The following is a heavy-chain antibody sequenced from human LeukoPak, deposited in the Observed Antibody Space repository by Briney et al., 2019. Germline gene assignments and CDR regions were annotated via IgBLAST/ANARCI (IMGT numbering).Heavy chain of an antibody. D-gene: IGHD2-15*01. J-gene: IGHJ6*02. CDR2: ISYDGSNK. Sequence: SGGSLRLSCVASGFTFSSYGMHWVRQAPGKGLEWVAVISYDGSNKYYADSVKGRFTISRDNTRNTLSLEMNNLRAEDTAIYYCAREKVVASRYYYYGMDVWGQGTTVTVSS. CDR3: AREKVVASRYYYYGMDV. CDR1: GFTFSSYG. V-gene: IGHV3-30*03.